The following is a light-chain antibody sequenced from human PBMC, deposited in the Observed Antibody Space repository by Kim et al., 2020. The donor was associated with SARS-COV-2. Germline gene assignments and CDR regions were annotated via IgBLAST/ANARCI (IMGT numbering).Light chain of an antibody. CDR3: QAWDSSVYVV. CDR2: EDK. J-gene: IGLJ2*01. Sequence: SYELTQPPSVSVSPGQTASITCSGDKLGDKYASWYQQKPGQSPVLVIYEDKKRPSGIPERFSGSNSGNTATLTISGTQSMDEADYYCQAWDSSVYVVFGGGTQLTVL. V-gene: IGLV3-1*01. CDR1: KLGDKY.